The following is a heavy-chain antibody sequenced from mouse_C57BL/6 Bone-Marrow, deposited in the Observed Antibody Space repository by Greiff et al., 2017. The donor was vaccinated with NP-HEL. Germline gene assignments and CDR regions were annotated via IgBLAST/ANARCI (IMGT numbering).Heavy chain of an antibody. D-gene: IGHD2-4*01. Sequence: QVQLQQSGAELVRPGTSVKVSSKASGYAFTNYLIEWVKQRPGQGLEWIGVINPGSGGTNYNEKFKGKATLTADKSSSTAYMQLSSLTSEDSAVYFCAIYYDYDEGFAYWGQGTLVTVSA. CDR1: GYAFTNYL. CDR2: INPGSGGT. CDR3: AIYYDYDEGFAY. V-gene: IGHV1-54*01. J-gene: IGHJ3*01.